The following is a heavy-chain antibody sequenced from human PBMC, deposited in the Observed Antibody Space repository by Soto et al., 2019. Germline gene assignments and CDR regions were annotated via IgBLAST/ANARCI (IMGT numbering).Heavy chain of an antibody. CDR3: ARGVDDILTGYYNVISSDAFDI. CDR1: GYTFTNFA. Sequence: ASVKVSCKASGYTFTNFAMHWVRQAPGQRLEWMGWINAGNGNTKYSQKFQGRVSITRDTSANTAYMELSSLRSEDTAMYYCARGVDDILTGYYNVISSDAFDIWGQGTMVTVSS. CDR2: INAGNGNT. D-gene: IGHD3-9*01. V-gene: IGHV1-3*01. J-gene: IGHJ3*02.